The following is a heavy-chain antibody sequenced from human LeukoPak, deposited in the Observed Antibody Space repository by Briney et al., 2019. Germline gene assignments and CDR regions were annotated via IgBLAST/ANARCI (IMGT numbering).Heavy chain of an antibody. CDR3: ARDPAYGDSIYYYYYMDV. D-gene: IGHD4-17*01. J-gene: IGHJ6*03. Sequence: ASVKVSCKASGYTFTGYYMHWVRQAPGQGLEGMGWINPNSGGTNYAQKFQGRVIMTRDTSISTAYMELSRLRSDDTAVYYCARDPAYGDSIYYYYYMDVWGKGTTVTISS. V-gene: IGHV1-2*02. CDR2: INPNSGGT. CDR1: GYTFTGYY.